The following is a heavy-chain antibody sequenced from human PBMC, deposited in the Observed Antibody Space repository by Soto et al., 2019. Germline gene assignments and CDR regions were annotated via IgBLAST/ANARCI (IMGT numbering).Heavy chain of an antibody. Sequence: QLQLQESGPRLVKPSETLSLTCSVSGGSISGFSWSWVRQPPGKALEWIGNISYIGSTNYNTSHQSRVNISVDSSKNQFSLKLGSVSAADTAVYYCTRVARFGIKQRLKYWGQGTLVSVSS. D-gene: IGHD6-25*01. J-gene: IGHJ4*02. V-gene: IGHV4-59*01. CDR3: TRVARFGIKQRLKY. CDR2: ISYIGST. CDR1: GGSISGFS.